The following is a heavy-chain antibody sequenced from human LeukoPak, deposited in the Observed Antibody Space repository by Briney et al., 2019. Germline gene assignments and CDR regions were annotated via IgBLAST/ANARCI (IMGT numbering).Heavy chain of an antibody. Sequence: SETLSLTCTVSGGSISSYYWSWIRQPAGKGLEWIGRIYTSGSTNYNPSLKSRVTMSVDTSKNQFSLKLSSVTAADTAVYYCARDRRVAARQNAFDIWGQGTMVTVSS. CDR1: GGSISSYY. CDR3: ARDRRVAARQNAFDI. D-gene: IGHD6-6*01. J-gene: IGHJ3*02. CDR2: IYTSGST. V-gene: IGHV4-4*07.